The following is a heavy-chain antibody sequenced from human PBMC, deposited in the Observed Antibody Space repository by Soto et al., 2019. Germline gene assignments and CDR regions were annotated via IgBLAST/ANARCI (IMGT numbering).Heavy chain of an antibody. V-gene: IGHV1-2*04. CDR3: ARPARQGNLGDRNPAGDAFGI. D-gene: IGHD3-16*01. CDR2: INPNSGGT. Sequence: ASVKVSCKASGYTFTGYYTHWVRQAPGQGLEWMGWINPNSGGTNYAQKFQGWVTMTRDTSISTAYMELSRLRSDDTAVYYCARPARQGNLGDRNPAGDAFGIWGQGTMGTFSS. J-gene: IGHJ3*02. CDR1: GYTFTGYY.